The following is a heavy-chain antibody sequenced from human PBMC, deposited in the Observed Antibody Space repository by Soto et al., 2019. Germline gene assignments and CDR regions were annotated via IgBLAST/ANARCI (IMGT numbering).Heavy chain of an antibody. V-gene: IGHV4-4*07. D-gene: IGHD4-17*01. J-gene: IGHJ5*02. CDR2: IYTSGST. CDR3: ARDGEREYGDYGWFDT. Sequence: ETLSLTFTVSGGSSSSYYWSWIRQPAGKGLEWIGRIYTSGSTNYNPSLKSRVTMSVDTSKNQFSLKLSSVTAADTAVYYCARDGEREYGDYGWFDTWGQGTLVTVSS. CDR1: GGSSSSYY.